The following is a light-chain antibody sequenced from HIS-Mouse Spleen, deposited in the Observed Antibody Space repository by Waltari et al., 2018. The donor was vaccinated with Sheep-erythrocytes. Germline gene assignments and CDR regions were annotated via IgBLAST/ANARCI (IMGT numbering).Light chain of an antibody. J-gene: IGLJ1*01. CDR2: DVS. Sequence: QSALTQPRSVSGSPGQSVTLSCTGTSSAVGGYHYVSWYQQHPGKAPKLMIYDVSKRPSGVPDRFSGSKSGNTASLTISGLQAEDEADYYCCSYAGSYNHVFATGTKVTVL. CDR1: SSAVGGYHY. V-gene: IGLV2-11*01. CDR3: CSYAGSYNHV.